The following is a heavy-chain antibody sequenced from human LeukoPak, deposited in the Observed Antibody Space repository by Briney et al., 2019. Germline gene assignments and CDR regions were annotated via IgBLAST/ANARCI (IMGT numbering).Heavy chain of an antibody. CDR3: ARGRLGIHSPLPH. D-gene: IGHD7-27*01. V-gene: IGHV1-2*02. Sequence: ASVKVSCKASGYTFTGYYMHWVRQAPGQGLEWMGWINPNSGGTNYAQKFQGRVTVTRDTSISTAYMELSRPRSDDTAVYYCARGRLGIHSPLPHWGQGTLVTVSS. CDR2: INPNSGGT. CDR1: GYTFTGYY. J-gene: IGHJ4*02.